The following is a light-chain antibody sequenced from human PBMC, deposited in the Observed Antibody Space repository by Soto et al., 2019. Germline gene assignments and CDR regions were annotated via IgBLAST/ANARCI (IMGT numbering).Light chain of an antibody. J-gene: IGKJ5*01. V-gene: IGKV3-20*01. CDR2: GAS. Sequence: EVVLTQSPGTLSLSPGERATLSCRASQSVSSSYVAWYQQKRGQAPRLLMYGASSRATGIPDRFSGSGSGTDFTLTISRLEPEDFVLYYCQHFPAFGQGTRLEIK. CDR3: QHFPA. CDR1: QSVSSSY.